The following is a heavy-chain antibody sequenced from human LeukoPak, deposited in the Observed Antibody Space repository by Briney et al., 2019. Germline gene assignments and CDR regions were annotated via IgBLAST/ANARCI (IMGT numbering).Heavy chain of an antibody. CDR2: ISYDGSNK. CDR1: GFTFSSYA. Sequence: PGGSLRLSCAASGFTFSSYAMHWVRQAPGKGLEWVAVISYDGSNKYYADSVKGRFTISRDNSKNTLYLQMNSLRAEDTAVYYCARSYLFWSGYSDYWGQGTLVTVSS. J-gene: IGHJ4*02. V-gene: IGHV3-30-3*01. D-gene: IGHD3-3*01. CDR3: ARSYLFWSGYSDY.